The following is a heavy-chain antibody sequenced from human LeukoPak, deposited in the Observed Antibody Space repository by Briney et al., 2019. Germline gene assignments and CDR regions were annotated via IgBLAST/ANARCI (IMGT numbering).Heavy chain of an antibody. J-gene: IGHJ2*01. D-gene: IGHD3-10*01. CDR1: EIITGTKY. CDR3: ARLGDHYHWNLDL. CDR2: IYSGATT. V-gene: IGHV3-53*01. Sequence: PGGSMSPSRAASEIITGTKYMNLGRQAPGKGLGWVSIIYSGATTYYADSVRGRFTISRDTSKNTVSLQMNSLRAEDTAVYFCARLGDHYHWNLDLWGRGTLVTVSS.